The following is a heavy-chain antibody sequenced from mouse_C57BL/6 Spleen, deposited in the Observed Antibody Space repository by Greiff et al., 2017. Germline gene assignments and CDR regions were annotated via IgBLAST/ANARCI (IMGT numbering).Heavy chain of an antibody. Sequence: VKLQESGAELARPGASVKLSCKASGYTFTSYGISWVKQRTGQGLEWIGEIYPRSGNTYYNEKFKGKATLTADKSSSTAYMELRSLTSEDSAVYFCARPSYYYGSSYWYFDVWGTGTTVTVSS. V-gene: IGHV1-81*01. CDR2: IYPRSGNT. D-gene: IGHD1-1*01. J-gene: IGHJ1*03. CDR1: GYTFTSYG. CDR3: ARPSYYYGSSYWYFDV.